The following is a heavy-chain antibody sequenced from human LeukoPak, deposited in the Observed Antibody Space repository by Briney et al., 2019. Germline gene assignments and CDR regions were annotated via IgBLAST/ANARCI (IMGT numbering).Heavy chain of an antibody. Sequence: GGSLRLSCAASGFTFSNAWMSWVRQAPGKGLEWVGRIKSKASGGATDYAVPVVGRFTISRDDSKNTLYLQMNSLEIEDTGVYYCTAEGVIPGGGWYLADYWGQGTLATVSS. CDR3: TAEGVIPGGGWYLADY. J-gene: IGHJ4*02. D-gene: IGHD6-19*01. V-gene: IGHV3-15*01. CDR2: IKSKASGGAT. CDR1: GFTFSNAW.